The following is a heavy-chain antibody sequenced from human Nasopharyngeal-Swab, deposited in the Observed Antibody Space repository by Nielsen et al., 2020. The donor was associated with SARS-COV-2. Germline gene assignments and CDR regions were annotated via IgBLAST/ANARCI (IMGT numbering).Heavy chain of an antibody. CDR3: ARVEEYYYGSGSLSDN. CDR1: GFTFSSYS. J-gene: IGHJ4*02. V-gene: IGHV3-21*01. CDR2: ISSSGSHK. D-gene: IGHD3-10*01. Sequence: GESLKISCAASGFTFSSYSMNWVRQAPGKGLEWVSFISSSGSHKYYADSMKGRFTISRDNAKSSLYLQLSSLRAEDTAVYYCARVEEYYYGSGSLSDNWGQGTLVTV.